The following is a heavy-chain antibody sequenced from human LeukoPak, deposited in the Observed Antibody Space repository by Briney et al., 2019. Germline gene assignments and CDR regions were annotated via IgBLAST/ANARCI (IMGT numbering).Heavy chain of an antibody. CDR2: IYYSGST. D-gene: IGHD2-2*02. CDR1: GGSISSYY. CDR3: ARDLGCSSTSCYTEGWFDP. Sequence: PSETLSLTCTVSGGSISSYYWSWIRQPPGKGLEWIGYIYYSGSTNYNPSLKSRVTISVDTSKNQFSLKLSFVTVADTAVYYCARDLGCSSTSCYTEGWFDPWGQGTLVTVSS. J-gene: IGHJ5*02. V-gene: IGHV4-59*01.